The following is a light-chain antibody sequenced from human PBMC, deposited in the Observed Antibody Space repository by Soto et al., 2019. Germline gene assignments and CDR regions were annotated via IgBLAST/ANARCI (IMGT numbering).Light chain of an antibody. CDR1: QSVLFSSNNKNY. V-gene: IGKV4-1*01. Sequence: DIVMTQSPDSLAVSLGERATINCKSSQSVLFSSNNKNYLAWFQQTPGQPPKLLIYWASTRESGVPDRFNGSGSGTDFTLTISSLQAEDVAVYYCQQYYSPPVTFGGGTKVEIK. J-gene: IGKJ4*01. CDR3: QQYYSPPVT. CDR2: WAS.